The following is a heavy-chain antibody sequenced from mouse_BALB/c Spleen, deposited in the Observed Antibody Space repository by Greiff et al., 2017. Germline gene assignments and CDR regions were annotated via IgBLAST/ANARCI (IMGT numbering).Heavy chain of an antibody. CDR1: GFAFSSYD. CDR2: ISSGGGST. Sequence: EVMLVESGGGLVKPGGSLKLSCAASGFAFSSYDMSWVRQTPEKRLEWVAYISSGGGSTYYPDTVKGRFTISRDNAKNTLYLQMSSLKSEDTAMYYCARRGYYGSSLDYWGQGTTLTVSS. J-gene: IGHJ2*01. CDR3: ARRGYYGSSLDY. D-gene: IGHD1-1*01. V-gene: IGHV5-12-1*01.